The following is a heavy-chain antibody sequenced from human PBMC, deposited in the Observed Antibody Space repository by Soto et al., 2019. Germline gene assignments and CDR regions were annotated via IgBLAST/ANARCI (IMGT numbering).Heavy chain of an antibody. Sequence: QVQLQESGPGLVKPSQTLSLTCTVSGGSISSGDYYWSWIRQSPGKGLEWIGYIYDSGSTSYNPSLKIRVTTSVDTSKNQFSLKLSSVTAADTAVYYCARDEHRSGYYHRYWYFDLWGRGTLVTVSS. J-gene: IGHJ2*01. CDR1: GGSISSGDYY. D-gene: IGHD3-22*01. CDR2: IYDSGST. CDR3: ARDEHRSGYYHRYWYFDL. V-gene: IGHV4-30-4*01.